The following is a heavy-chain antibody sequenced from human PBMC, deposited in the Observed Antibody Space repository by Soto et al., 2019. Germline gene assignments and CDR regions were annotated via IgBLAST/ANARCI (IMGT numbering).Heavy chain of an antibody. V-gene: IGHV3-21*01. CDR1: GFNFSSYS. Sequence: GGSLRLSCAAAGFNFSSYSMNWVRQAPGKGLEWVSSISSSSSYIYYADSVKGRFTISRDNAKNSLYLQMNSLRAEDTAVYYCARDSSGYDGFDYWGQGTLVTVSS. J-gene: IGHJ4*02. CDR2: ISSSSSYI. CDR3: ARDSSGYDGFDY. D-gene: IGHD3-22*01.